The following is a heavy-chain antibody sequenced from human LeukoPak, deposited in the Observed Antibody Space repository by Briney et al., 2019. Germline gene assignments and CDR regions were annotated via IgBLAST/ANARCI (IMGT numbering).Heavy chain of an antibody. V-gene: IGHV4-30-2*01. J-gene: IGHJ4*02. CDR3: AKARGNFYDFWSAYDC. CDR2: IFHSGCP. D-gene: IGHD3-3*01. Sequence: PSQTLSLTCSVSGGSITSAYYYWTWIRQPPGKGLEWIGYIFHSGCPYYNPSLKSRVTISVDRSKNQFSLNLSSVTAADTAVYYCAKARGNFYDFWSAYDCWGQGTLVTVSS. CDR1: GGSITSAYYY.